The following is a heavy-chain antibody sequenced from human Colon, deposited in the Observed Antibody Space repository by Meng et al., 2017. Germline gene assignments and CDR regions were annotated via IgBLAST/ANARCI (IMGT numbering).Heavy chain of an antibody. J-gene: IGHJ4*02. CDR2: INPRTGDT. D-gene: IGHD2-15*01. CDR3: ARESADGGSFDL. V-gene: IGHV1-2*06. Sequence: QVPLVQSGAEVKKPGASVTVSCKASGYTLYIHWVRLRPGEGLEWMGRINPRTGDTKSAQSFQGRVTMTRDTSTTTFSMDLRSLTTDDSAIYFCARESADGGSFDLWGQGTLVTVSS. CDR1: GYTLY.